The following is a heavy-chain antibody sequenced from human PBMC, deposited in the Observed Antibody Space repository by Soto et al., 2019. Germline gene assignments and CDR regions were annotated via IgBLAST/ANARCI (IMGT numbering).Heavy chain of an antibody. CDR1: GFTFSRYT. V-gene: IGHV3-30*04. CDR2: ISDSQ. CDR3: VKERAFFDAFDY. D-gene: IGHD3-9*01. J-gene: IGHJ4*01. Sequence: GGSLRLSCAASGFTFSRYTMHWVRQAPGKGLEWMAFISDSQTYVDSVKGRFLISRDNSKNTLYLQMDSLRAEDTALYYCVKERAFFDAFDYWGHGTLVTVSS.